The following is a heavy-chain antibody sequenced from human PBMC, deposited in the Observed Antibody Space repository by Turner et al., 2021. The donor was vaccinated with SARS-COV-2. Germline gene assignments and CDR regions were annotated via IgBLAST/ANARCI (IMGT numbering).Heavy chain of an antibody. CDR3: AKDRGYYILTGYSPYFDY. D-gene: IGHD3-9*01. CDR1: GFTFDDYA. V-gene: IGHV3-9*01. CDR2: ISWYSGSI. J-gene: IGHJ4*02. Sequence: EVQLVESGGGFVQPGRSLRLSCAASGFTFDDYAMHWVRQAPGKGLEWVSGISWYSGSIGYADSVKGRFTMSRDNAKNSLYLQMNSLRAEDTALYYCAKDRGYYILTGYSPYFDYWGQGTLVTVSS.